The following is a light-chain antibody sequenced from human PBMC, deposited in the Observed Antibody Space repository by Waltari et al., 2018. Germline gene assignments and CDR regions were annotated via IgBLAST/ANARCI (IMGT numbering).Light chain of an antibody. CDR3: QQYSSSSMFS. CDR1: QSISTL. J-gene: IGKJ2*03. CDR2: TTF. V-gene: IGKV1-5*03. Sequence: DIQMTQSPSTLSASVGDRVTITCRASQSISTLLAWFEQKPGNPPKLLSYTTFNLERGVPSRLSGSGSGTEFTHTITSLQPNDFATYYCQQYSSSSMFSFGQGTKLEIK.